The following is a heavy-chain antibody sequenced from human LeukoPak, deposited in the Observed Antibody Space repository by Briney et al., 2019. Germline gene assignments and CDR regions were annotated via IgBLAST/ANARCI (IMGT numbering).Heavy chain of an antibody. J-gene: IGHJ4*02. CDR1: GGSFSGYY. Sequence: SETLSLTCAVYGGSFSGYYWSWIRQPPGKGLEWIGEVNHSGSTNYNPSLKSRVTISVDTSKNQFSLKLSSVTAADTAVYYCARRRLYQLLSIDYWGQGTLVTVSS. CDR2: VNHSGST. V-gene: IGHV4-34*01. D-gene: IGHD2-2*01. CDR3: ARRRLYQLLSIDY.